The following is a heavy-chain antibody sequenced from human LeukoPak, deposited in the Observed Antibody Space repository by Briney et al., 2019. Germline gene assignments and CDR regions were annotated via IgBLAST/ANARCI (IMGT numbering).Heavy chain of an antibody. D-gene: IGHD3-16*01. V-gene: IGHV3-23*01. CDR1: GFTFSSYA. J-gene: IGHJ4*02. Sequence: PGGSLRLSCAASGFTFSSYAMTWVRQAPGKGLEWVSVINNSGGSTYSADSVKGRFTISRDNSKNTLSLQMNSLRAEDTAVYYCATEYIMITFGGVPGYWGQGTLVTVSS. CDR2: INNSGGST. CDR3: ATEYIMITFGGVPGY.